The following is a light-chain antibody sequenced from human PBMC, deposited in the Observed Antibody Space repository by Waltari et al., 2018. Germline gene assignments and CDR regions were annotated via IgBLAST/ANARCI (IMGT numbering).Light chain of an antibody. CDR2: GNT. CDR1: SSNIGAGYD. V-gene: IGLV1-40*01. CDR3: QSYDSDLSGSRV. Sequence: QSVLTQPPSVSGAPGQRVTISCTGNSSNIGAGYDVHWYQHLPGTAPKVLIYGNTNRPSGVPDRFSGSKSGTSASRAITGLQSADEADYYCQSYDSDLSGSRVFGTGTKVTVL. J-gene: IGLJ1*01.